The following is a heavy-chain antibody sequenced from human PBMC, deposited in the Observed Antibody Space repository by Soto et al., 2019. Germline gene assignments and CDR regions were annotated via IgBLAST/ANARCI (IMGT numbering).Heavy chain of an antibody. Sequence: GGSLRLSCAASGFTFSSYAMSWARQAPGKGLEWVSAISGSGGSTYYADSVKGRFTISRDNSKNTLYLQMNSLRAEDTAVYYCAKDMYITMVPDAFDIWGQGTMVTVSS. J-gene: IGHJ3*02. CDR1: GFTFSSYA. CDR3: AKDMYITMVPDAFDI. V-gene: IGHV3-23*01. D-gene: IGHD3-10*01. CDR2: ISGSGGST.